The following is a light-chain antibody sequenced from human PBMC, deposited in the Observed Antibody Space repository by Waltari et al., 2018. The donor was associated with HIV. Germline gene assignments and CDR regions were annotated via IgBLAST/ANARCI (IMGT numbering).Light chain of an antibody. J-gene: IGLJ2*01. Sequence: QSALTQPPSASGSPGQSVTISCTGTSSDVGRYNYVSWSRQYTGNTPKLMIYEFTKRPSGVPDRFSGSKSGNTASLTVSGLQAEDEADYYCSSYAGYNTVVFGGGTKLTVL. CDR2: EFT. CDR3: SSYAGYNTVV. CDR1: SSDVGRYNY. V-gene: IGLV2-8*01.